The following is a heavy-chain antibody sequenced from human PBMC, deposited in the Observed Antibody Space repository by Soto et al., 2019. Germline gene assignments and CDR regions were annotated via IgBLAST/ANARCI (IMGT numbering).Heavy chain of an antibody. Sequence: AVKVSCPSSGGTFSSYAISWVRQAPGQGLEWMGGIIPIFGTANYAQKFQGRVTITTDESTSTAYMELSSLRSEDTAVYYCARNGPTRIAARKGTTWFDPLG. CDR3: ARNGPTRIAARKGTTWFDP. CDR1: GGTFSSYA. D-gene: IGHD6-6*01. J-gene: IGHJ5*02. V-gene: IGHV1-69*05. CDR2: IIPIFGTA.